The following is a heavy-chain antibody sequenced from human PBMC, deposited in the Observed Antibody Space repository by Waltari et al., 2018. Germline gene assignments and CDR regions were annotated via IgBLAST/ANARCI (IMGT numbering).Heavy chain of an antibody. D-gene: IGHD3-3*01. J-gene: IGHJ4*02. CDR3: ARKVSGYEFWSGHSYIRGYFDY. CDR1: GGSFSGYY. V-gene: IGHV4-34*01. Sequence: QVQLQQWGAGLLKPSETLSLTCAVYGGSFSGYYWSWIRQPPGKGLEWIGEINHSGSTNYNPSRKSRGTISVDTSKNQFSLKLSSVTAADTAVYYCARKVSGYEFWSGHSYIRGYFDYWGQGTLVTVSS. CDR2: INHSGST.